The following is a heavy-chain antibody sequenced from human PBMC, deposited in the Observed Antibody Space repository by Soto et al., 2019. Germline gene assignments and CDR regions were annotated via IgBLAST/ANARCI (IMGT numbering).Heavy chain of an antibody. Sequence: RQPPGKGLEWIGEIYHSGNTNYNPSLESRLTISVDKSEKKFSLNLRFVTAADTAVYYCARRRPLWIGEVRSFDYWGQGILVTVSS. V-gene: IGHV4-4*02. J-gene: IGHJ4*02. CDR2: IYHSGNT. D-gene: IGHD3-10*01. CDR3: ARRRPLWIGEVRSFDY.